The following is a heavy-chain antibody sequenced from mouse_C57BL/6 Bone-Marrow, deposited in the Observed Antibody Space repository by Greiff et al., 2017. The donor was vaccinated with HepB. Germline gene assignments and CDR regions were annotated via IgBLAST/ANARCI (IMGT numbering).Heavy chain of an antibody. Sequence: QVQLQQPGAELVRPGSSVKLSCKASGYTFTSYWMHWVKQRPIQGLEWIGNIDPSDSETHYNQKFKDKATLTVDKSSSTAYMQLSSLTSEDSAVYYCAREAVVATNWYFDVWGTGTTVTVSS. CDR1: GYTFTSYW. CDR3: AREAVVATNWYFDV. J-gene: IGHJ1*03. CDR2: IDPSDSET. D-gene: IGHD1-1*01. V-gene: IGHV1-52*01.